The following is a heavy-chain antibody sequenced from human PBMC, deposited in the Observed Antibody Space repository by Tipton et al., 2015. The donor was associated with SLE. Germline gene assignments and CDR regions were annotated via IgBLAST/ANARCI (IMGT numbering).Heavy chain of an antibody. CDR3: ARSGSYPYYYYYMDV. CDR1: GFSFSRYG. V-gene: IGHV3-23*03. Sequence: GSLRLSCAGSGFSFSRYGMHWVRQAPGKGLEWVSVIYSGGSTYYADSVKGRFTISRDNSKNTLYLQMNSLRAEDTAVYYCARSGSYPYYYYYMDVWGKGTTVTVSS. D-gene: IGHD1-26*01. J-gene: IGHJ6*03. CDR2: IYSGGST.